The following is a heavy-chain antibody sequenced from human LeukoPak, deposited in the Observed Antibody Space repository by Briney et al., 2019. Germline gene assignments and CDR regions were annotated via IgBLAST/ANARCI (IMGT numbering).Heavy chain of an antibody. J-gene: IGHJ4*02. D-gene: IGHD3-3*01. CDR2: MNPNSGNT. V-gene: IGHV1-8*01. Sequence: ASVKVSCKASGYTFTSYDINWVRQATGQGLEWMGWMNPNSGNTGYAQKFQGRVTMTRNTSISTAYMELSSLRSEDTAVYYCARGTRITIFGVVPLYYFDYWGQGTLVTASS. CDR3: ARGTRITIFGVVPLYYFDY. CDR1: GYTFTSYD.